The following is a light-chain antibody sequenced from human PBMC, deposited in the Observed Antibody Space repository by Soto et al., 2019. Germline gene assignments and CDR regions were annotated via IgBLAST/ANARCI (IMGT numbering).Light chain of an antibody. CDR1: QSVRSN. V-gene: IGKV3-15*01. Sequence: ITQSPATLSVSPGERGTLSCSASQSVRSNLAGYQQKPGQAPRLLIYGASTRATGLPARFSGSGSGTDFTLTISSLLSEDFAVYYCQQYNTWPPITFGQGTRLEIK. CDR2: GAS. CDR3: QQYNTWPPIT. J-gene: IGKJ5*01.